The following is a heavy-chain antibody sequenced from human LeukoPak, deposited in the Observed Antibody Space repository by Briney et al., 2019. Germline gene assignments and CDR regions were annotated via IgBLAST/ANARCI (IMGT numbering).Heavy chain of an antibody. CDR1: GFTFDDYA. J-gene: IGHJ4*02. V-gene: IGHV3-9*01. CDR3: AKDMNVVVTAMDY. CDR2: ISWSSGSI. Sequence: SLRLSCAASGFTFDDYAMHWVRQAPGKGLEWVSGISWSSGSIGYADSVKGRFTISRDNAKNSLYLQMNSLRAEDTALYYCAKDMNVVVTAMDYWGQGTLVTVSS. D-gene: IGHD2-21*02.